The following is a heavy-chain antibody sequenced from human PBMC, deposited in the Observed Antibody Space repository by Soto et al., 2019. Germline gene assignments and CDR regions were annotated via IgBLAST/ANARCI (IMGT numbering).Heavy chain of an antibody. D-gene: IGHD1-26*01. CDR1: GFTFSDHY. CDR2: TRNKANSYTT. Sequence: EVQLVESGGALVQPGGSLRLSCAASGFTFSDHYMDWVRQAPGKGLEWVGRTRNKANSYTTEYAASVKGRFTISRDDSKNSLYLQMNSLKTEDTAVYYCARVSGGGTYYGFDYWGQGTLVTVSS. CDR3: ARVSGGGTYYGFDY. J-gene: IGHJ4*02. V-gene: IGHV3-72*01.